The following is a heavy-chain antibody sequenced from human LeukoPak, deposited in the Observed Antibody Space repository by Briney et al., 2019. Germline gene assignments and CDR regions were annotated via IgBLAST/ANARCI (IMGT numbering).Heavy chain of an antibody. J-gene: IGHJ3*02. D-gene: IGHD3-3*01. Sequence: PGGSLRLPCAASGFTFSSYSMNWVRQAPGKGLEWVSSISSSSSYIYYADSVKGRFTISRDNAKNSLYLQMNSLRAEDTAVYYCARVSQTIRFLEWLHAFDIWGQGTMVTVSS. V-gene: IGHV3-21*01. CDR1: GFTFSSYS. CDR2: ISSSSSYI. CDR3: ARVSQTIRFLEWLHAFDI.